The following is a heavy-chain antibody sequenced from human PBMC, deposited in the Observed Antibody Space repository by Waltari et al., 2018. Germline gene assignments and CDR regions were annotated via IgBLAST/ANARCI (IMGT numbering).Heavy chain of an antibody. D-gene: IGHD2-21*01. CDR3: ARDTVMNF. CDR1: FTFTYHW. Sequence: FTFTYHWLSWVRQAPGKGLEWVANIKYDESEKNYLDSVKGRFTISRDNAKNSMYLQMNSLGVDDTAVYYCARDTVMNFWGQGTLVTVSS. V-gene: IGHV3-7*03. J-gene: IGHJ4*02. CDR2: IKYDESEK.